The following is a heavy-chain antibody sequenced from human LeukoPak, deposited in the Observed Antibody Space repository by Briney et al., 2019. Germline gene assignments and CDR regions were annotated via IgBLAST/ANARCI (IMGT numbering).Heavy chain of an antibody. Sequence: ASVKVSCKASGYTFTSYGISWVRQAPGQGLEWMGRIIPIFGTANYAQKFQGRVTITPAESTSTTYMELSSLRSEDTAVYYCARGVLAYCGGDCYHNWFDLWGQGTLVTVSS. CDR3: ARGVLAYCGGDCYHNWFDL. V-gene: IGHV1-69*13. CDR1: GYTFTSYG. J-gene: IGHJ5*02. CDR2: IIPIFGTA. D-gene: IGHD2-21*02.